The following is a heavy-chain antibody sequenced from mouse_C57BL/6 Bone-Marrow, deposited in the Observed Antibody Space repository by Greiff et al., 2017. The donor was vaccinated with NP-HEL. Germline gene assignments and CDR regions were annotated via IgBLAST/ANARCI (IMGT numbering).Heavy chain of an antibody. V-gene: IGHV1-55*01. CDR1: GYTFTSYW. Sequence: QVQLQHPGAELVKPGASVKMSCKASGYTFTSYWITWVKQRPGQGLEWIGDIYPGSGSTNYNEKFKSKATLTVDTSSSTAYMQLSSLTSEDSAVYYCAGHYYGSEEFAYWGQGTLVTVSA. J-gene: IGHJ3*01. CDR3: AGHYYGSEEFAY. D-gene: IGHD1-1*01. CDR2: IYPGSGST.